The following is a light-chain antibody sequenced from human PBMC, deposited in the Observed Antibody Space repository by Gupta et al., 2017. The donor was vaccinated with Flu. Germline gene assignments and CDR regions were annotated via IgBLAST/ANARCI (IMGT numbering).Light chain of an antibody. CDR2: KDS. CDR3: QSADSSGTYV. V-gene: IGLV3-25*02. Sequence: SYELTQPPSVSVSPGQTARITCSGDALPKQYAYWYQQKPGQAPVRVIYKDSERPSGIPERVSGSSSGTTVTLTISGVQAEDEDDYDCQSADSSGTYVFGTGTKVTVL. CDR1: ALPKQY. J-gene: IGLJ1*01.